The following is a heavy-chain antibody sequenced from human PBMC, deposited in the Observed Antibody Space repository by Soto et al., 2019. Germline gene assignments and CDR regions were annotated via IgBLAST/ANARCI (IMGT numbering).Heavy chain of an antibody. CDR2: ISAHNGNT. Sequence: QVHLVQSGAEVKKPGASVKVSCQGSGYAFTTYGIPWVRQAPGQGLEWMGWISAHNGNTNYAQKLQGRVTVTRDTSTSTAYMELRSLRYDDTAVYYFARGRYGDYWGQGALVTVSS. J-gene: IGHJ4*02. CDR1: GYAFTTYG. V-gene: IGHV1-18*01. CDR3: ARGRYGDY. D-gene: IGHD1-1*01.